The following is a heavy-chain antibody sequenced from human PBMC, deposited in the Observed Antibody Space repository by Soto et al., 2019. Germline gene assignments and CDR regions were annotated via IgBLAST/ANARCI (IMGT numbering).Heavy chain of an antibody. Sequence: SETLSLTSAVYGGSFSGYYWSWIRQPPGRGLEGIGEINHSGSTNYNPSLKSRVTISVDTSKNQFSLKLSSVTAADTAVYYCARGNRYCSSTSCYHYYYYGMDVWGQGTTVTVSS. CDR1: GGSFSGYY. J-gene: IGHJ6*02. D-gene: IGHD2-2*01. CDR2: INHSGST. V-gene: IGHV4-34*01. CDR3: ARGNRYCSSTSCYHYYYYGMDV.